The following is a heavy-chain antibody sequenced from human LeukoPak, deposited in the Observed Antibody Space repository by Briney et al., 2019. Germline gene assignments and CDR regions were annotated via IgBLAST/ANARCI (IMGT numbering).Heavy chain of an antibody. D-gene: IGHD6-13*01. J-gene: IGHJ4*02. CDR1: GYTFTGHY. CDR3: ARAGCGSNCVSF. Sequence: ASVKVSCKASGYTFTGHYIHWVRQAPGQGLEWMGWINPNSGGTNYAQEFQGRVTMTRDTSISTAYMEVRRLRSDDTAVYYCARAGCGSNCVSFWGQGTLVTVSS. V-gene: IGHV1-2*02. CDR2: INPNSGGT.